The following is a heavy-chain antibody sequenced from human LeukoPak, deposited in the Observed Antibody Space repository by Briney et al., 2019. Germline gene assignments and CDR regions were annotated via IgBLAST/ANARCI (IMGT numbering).Heavy chain of an antibody. V-gene: IGHV3-30*18. CDR1: GFTFSNYV. Sequence: GGSLRLSCAASGFTFSNYVIHWVRQAPGRGLEWVALISYGGGNKYYADSVKGRFSISRDDSKNTLYLQMNSLRDEDTAVYYCAKAHTSGMYYFDYWGQGSLVIVSS. J-gene: IGHJ4*02. CDR3: AKAHTSGMYYFDY. D-gene: IGHD6-19*01. CDR2: ISYGGGNK.